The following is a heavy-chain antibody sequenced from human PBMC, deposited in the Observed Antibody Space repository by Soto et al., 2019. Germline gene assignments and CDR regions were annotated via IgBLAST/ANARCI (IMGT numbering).Heavy chain of an antibody. CDR1: GFTVSSNY. D-gene: IGHD3-9*01. CDR2: IYRGGSK. V-gene: IGHV3-66*01. Sequence: GGSLRLSCAASGFTVSSNYMSWVRQAPGKGLEWVSVIYRGGSKYYGDSVKGRFTISRSNSKNTLYLQRNSLRAEDTAVYYCARGYFDWLFFDYWGQGTLVTVSS. CDR3: ARGYFDWLFFDY. J-gene: IGHJ4*02.